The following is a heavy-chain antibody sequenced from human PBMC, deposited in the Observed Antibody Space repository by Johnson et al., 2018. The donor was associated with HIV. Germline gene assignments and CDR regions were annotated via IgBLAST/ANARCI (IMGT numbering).Heavy chain of an antibody. CDR2: ISYDGSYK. V-gene: IGHV3-30*04. J-gene: IGHJ3*02. CDR3: ARDPNSSNCSGVTCYSAAFDI. D-gene: IGHD2-15*01. Sequence: QVQLVESGGGLVQPGGSLRLSCAASGFTFSSYAMHWVRQAPGKGLEWVAVISYDGSYKYYADSVKGRFTISRDNSKNTLYLQMDSLRGEDTAVYYCARDPNSSNCSGVTCYSAAFDIWGQGTMVTVSS. CDR1: GFTFSSYA.